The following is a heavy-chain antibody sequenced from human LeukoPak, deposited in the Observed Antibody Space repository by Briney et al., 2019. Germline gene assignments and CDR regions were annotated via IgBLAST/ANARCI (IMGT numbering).Heavy chain of an antibody. V-gene: IGHV3-53*01. J-gene: IGHJ4*02. CDR1: GFTVSSNY. CDR3: ASPGIAARAGSLDY. CDR2: IYSGGST. D-gene: IGHD6-6*01. Sequence: GGSLRLSCAASGFTVSSNYKSWVRQAPGKGLEWVSAIYSGGSTYYADSVKGRFTISRDNSKNTLYLQMNSLRVDDTAVYYCASPGIAARAGSLDYWGQGTLVTVSS.